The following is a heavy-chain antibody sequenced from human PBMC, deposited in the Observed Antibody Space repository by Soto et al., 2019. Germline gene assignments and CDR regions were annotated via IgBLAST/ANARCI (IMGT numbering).Heavy chain of an antibody. CDR3: AKREVAYCGGECFSPWGAFDI. D-gene: IGHD2-21*01. J-gene: IGHJ3*02. CDR1: GFTFSSYA. CDR2: ISGSGGST. Sequence: EVQLLESGGGLVQPGGSVRLSCAASGFTFSSYAMSWVRQAPGKGLEWVSAISGSGGSTYYADSVKGRFTISRDNSKNTLYLQMNSLRAEDTAVYYCAKREVAYCGGECFSPWGAFDIWGQGTMVTVSS. V-gene: IGHV3-23*01.